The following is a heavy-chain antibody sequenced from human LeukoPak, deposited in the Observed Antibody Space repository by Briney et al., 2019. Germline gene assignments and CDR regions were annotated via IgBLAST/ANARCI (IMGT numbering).Heavy chain of an antibody. J-gene: IGHJ3*02. CDR2: IYYSGST. V-gene: IGHV4-61*01. D-gene: IGHD4-11*01. Sequence: SETLSLTCTVSGGSVSSGSYYWRWIRQPPGKGLEWIGYIYYSGSTNYNPSLKNRVTISVDTSKNQFSLKLSSVTAADTAVYYCARADYSNYGDAFDIWGQGTMVTVSS. CDR1: GGSVSSGSYY. CDR3: ARADYSNYGDAFDI.